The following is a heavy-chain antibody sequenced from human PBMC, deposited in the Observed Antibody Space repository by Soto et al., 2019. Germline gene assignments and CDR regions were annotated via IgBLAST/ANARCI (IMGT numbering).Heavy chain of an antibody. Sequence: SKTLSLTCAVSGGAINTYYWSWVRQPPGKGLEWIGNIHHSGRTNYNPSLNSRGTISIDTSKNKLSLWLNSVTAADTAVYYCARVGDCRYRTCSFWFGSWGKQTLVTIFS. CDR3: ARVGDCRYRTCSFWFGS. V-gene: IGHV4-59*01. J-gene: IGHJ4*03. CDR2: IHHSGRT. CDR1: GGAINTYY. D-gene: IGHD5-12*01.